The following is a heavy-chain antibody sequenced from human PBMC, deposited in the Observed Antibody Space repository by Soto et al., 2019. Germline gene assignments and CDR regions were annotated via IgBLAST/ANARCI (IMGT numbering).Heavy chain of an antibody. V-gene: IGHV4-4*07. CDR1: GGSISSYY. CDR3: ARASVGPPGGGSWIMPFDF. CDR2: IYAGGST. J-gene: IGHJ4*02. D-gene: IGHD2-15*01. Sequence: SETLSLTCTVSGGSISSYYWSWIRQPAGKGLEWIGRIYAGGSTNYNPSLKSRVTMSVDTSKNQFSLRLTSVTAADTAVYYCARASVGPPGGGSWIMPFDFWGQGTLV.